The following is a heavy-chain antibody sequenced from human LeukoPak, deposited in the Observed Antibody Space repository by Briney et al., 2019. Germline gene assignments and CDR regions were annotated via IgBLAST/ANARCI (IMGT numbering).Heavy chain of an antibody. D-gene: IGHD2-8*01. J-gene: IGHJ5*02. CDR3: ARTTNWFDP. CDR2: ISHTGIP. V-gene: IGHV4-61*03. CDR1: GASVNRDGLL. Sequence: SETLSLTCGVSGASVNRDGLLWRWIRQSPVKGLEWIGYISHTGIPNYNPSLKSRVIMSLDTAQNHISLKLESVTAADTAVYYCARTTNWFDPWGQGTLVTVSS.